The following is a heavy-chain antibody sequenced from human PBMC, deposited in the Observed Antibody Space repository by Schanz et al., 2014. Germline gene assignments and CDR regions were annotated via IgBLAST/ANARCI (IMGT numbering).Heavy chain of an antibody. Sequence: EVQLLESGGGLVQPGGSLRLSCAASGFTFSSYAMSWVRQAPGKGLEWVSAISGSGGSTYYADSVKGRFTISRDNSKNTRYLQMNSLRAEDTAVYYCAKGRFGELSAIDIWGQGTMVTVSS. CDR3: AKGRFGELSAIDI. CDR2: ISGSGGST. CDR1: GFTFSSYA. D-gene: IGHD3-10*01. J-gene: IGHJ3*02. V-gene: IGHV3-23*01.